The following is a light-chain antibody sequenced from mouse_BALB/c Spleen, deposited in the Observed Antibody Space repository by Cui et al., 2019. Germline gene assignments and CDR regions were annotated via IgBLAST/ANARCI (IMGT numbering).Light chain of an antibody. CDR2: RAN. V-gene: IGKV14-111*01. J-gene: IGKJ5*01. Sequence: DIKMTQSPSSMYASLGERVTITCKASQDIKSYLSWFQQKPGKSPKTLIYRANRLVDGVPSRFIGSGSGQDYSLTISSLEYEDMGIYYCLQYDEFPLTFGAGTKLELK. CDR1: QDIKSY. CDR3: LQYDEFPLT.